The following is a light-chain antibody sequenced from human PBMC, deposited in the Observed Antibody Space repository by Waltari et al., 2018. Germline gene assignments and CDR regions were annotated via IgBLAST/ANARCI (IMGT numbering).Light chain of an antibody. Sequence: QSALTQPASVSGSLGQSITISCSGTSSDIGGYSYVSWYRQSPGKVPELVMYYVTKRPSGISARFSGSKSGNTASLTISALQADDEADYYCCSYSTSGSWMFGGGTK. CDR1: SSDIGGYSY. V-gene: IGLV2-14*03. J-gene: IGLJ3*02. CDR2: YVT. CDR3: CSYSTSGSWM.